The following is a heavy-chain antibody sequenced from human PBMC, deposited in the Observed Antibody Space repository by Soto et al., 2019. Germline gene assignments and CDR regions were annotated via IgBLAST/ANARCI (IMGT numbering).Heavy chain of an antibody. V-gene: IGHV3-21*01. J-gene: IGHJ6*02. CDR3: AKSGYDWARYYYYGMHV. CDR1: GFTFSSYS. Sequence: GGSLRLSCAAAGFTFSSYSMNWVRQAPGKGLEWVSSISSSSSYIYYADSVKGRFTISRDNAKNSLYLQMNSLRAEDTAVYYCAKSGYDWARYYYYGMHVWGQGTTVTVSS. D-gene: IGHD5-12*01. CDR2: ISSSSSYI.